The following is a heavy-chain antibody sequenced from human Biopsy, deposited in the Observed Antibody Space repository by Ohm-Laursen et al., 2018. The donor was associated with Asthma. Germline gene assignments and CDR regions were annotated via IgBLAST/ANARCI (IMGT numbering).Heavy chain of an antibody. D-gene: IGHD6-19*01. J-gene: IGHJ6*02. CDR1: GGTFSNFA. CDR3: ARCQVGYSSGWSLLLKKIYYSGMDV. V-gene: IGHV1-69*13. Sequence: SVKVSCKAPGGTFSNFAISWVRQAPGQGLDWLGGIKTVFGTTNYAYKFQGRFTITADESTSTAYMEVTSLRSEDTAIYYCARCQVGYSSGWSLLLKKIYYSGMDVWGQGTAVTVSS. CDR2: IKTVFGTT.